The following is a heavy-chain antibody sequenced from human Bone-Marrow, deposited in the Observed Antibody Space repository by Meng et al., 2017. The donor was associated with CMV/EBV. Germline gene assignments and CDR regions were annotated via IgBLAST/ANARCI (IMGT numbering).Heavy chain of an antibody. CDR1: GFTLSNFE. V-gene: IGHV3-48*03. CDR2: ISSSGDRT. Sequence: GESLKISCAASGFTLSNFEMHWVRQAPGKGLEWISYISSSGDRTLNAESVRGRFRTSRDNAKSSIYLEMESLRVEDTAIYYCARGFTTDYWGQGTLVTVPS. J-gene: IGHJ4*02. CDR3: ARGFTTDY. D-gene: IGHD3-3*01.